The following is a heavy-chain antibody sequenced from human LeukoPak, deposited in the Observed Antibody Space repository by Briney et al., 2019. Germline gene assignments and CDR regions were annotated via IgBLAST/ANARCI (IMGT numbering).Heavy chain of an antibody. CDR1: GGTFCSYA. CDR2: IIPILGIA. V-gene: IGHV1-69*04. J-gene: IGHJ6*02. Sequence: ASVKLSCKAFGGTFCSYAISWVRQAPGHGLEWMGRIIPILGIANYAQQFQGRVTFTSDKSTSTAYMELSSLSSEATAVYYITSNSVGYSGNLVVNYGMDGWGQGTTVTVSS. CDR3: TSNSVGYSGNLVVNYGMDG. D-gene: IGHD5-12*01.